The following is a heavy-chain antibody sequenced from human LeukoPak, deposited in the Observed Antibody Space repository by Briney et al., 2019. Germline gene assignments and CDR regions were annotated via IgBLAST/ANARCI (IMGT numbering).Heavy chain of an antibody. V-gene: IGHV1-2*02. CDR1: GYTFTSYG. CDR3: ARPTEPRWSGGGSSWPIDY. J-gene: IGHJ4*02. CDR2: INPNSGGT. Sequence: ASVKVSCKASGYTFTSYGISWVRQAPGQGLEWMGWINPNSGGTNYAQKFQGRVTMTRDTSISTAYMELSRLRSDDTAVYYSARPTEPRWSGGGSSWPIDYWGQGTLVTVSS. D-gene: IGHD6-13*01.